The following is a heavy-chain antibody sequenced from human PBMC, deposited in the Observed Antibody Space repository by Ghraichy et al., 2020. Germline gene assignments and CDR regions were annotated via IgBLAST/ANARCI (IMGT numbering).Heavy chain of an antibody. V-gene: IGHV6-1*01. CDR3: AREIGPCTAIRGKWYFNL. CDR2: TYYRSKWYN. J-gene: IGHJ2*01. Sequence: SETLSLTCAISGDSVSSNSAAWNWIRQSPSIGLEWLGRTYYRSKWYNDYAVSVKRRITINPDTSKNQFSLQLNSVTPEDTTVYYCAREIGPCTAIRGKWYFNLCGRCAQVTTSS. CDR1: GDSVSSNSAA. D-gene: IGHD1-26*01.